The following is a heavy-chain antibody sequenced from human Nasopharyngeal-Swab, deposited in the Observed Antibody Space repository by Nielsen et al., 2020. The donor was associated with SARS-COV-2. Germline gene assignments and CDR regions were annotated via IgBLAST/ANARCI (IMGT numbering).Heavy chain of an antibody. D-gene: IGHD5-12*01. CDR3: ASRGYSGYDFDY. Sequence: SETLSLTCTVSGGSISSSSYYWGWIRQPPGKGLEWIGSIDYSGSTYYNPSLKSRVTISVDTSKNQFSLKLSSVTAADTAVYYCASRGYSGYDFDYWGQGTLVTVSS. CDR1: GGSISSSSYY. J-gene: IGHJ4*02. CDR2: IDYSGST. V-gene: IGHV4-39*01.